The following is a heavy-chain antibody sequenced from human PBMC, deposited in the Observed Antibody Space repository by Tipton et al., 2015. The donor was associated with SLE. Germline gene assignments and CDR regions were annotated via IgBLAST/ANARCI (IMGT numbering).Heavy chain of an antibody. CDR3: ARDPYSSSRTWYYGMDV. CDR2: ISAYNGNT. V-gene: IGHV1-18*01. J-gene: IGHJ6*02. Sequence: QLVQSGAEVKKPGASVKVSCKASGYTFTSYAISWVRQAPGQGLEWMGWISAYNGNTNYAQKLQGRVTMTTDTSTSTAYMELRSLRSDGTAVYYCARDPYSSSRTWYYGMDVWGQGTTVTVSS. D-gene: IGHD6-13*01. CDR1: GYTFTSYA.